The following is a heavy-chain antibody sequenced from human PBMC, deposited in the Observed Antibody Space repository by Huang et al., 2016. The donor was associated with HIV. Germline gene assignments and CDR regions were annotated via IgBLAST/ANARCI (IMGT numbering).Heavy chain of an antibody. V-gene: IGHV4-59*11. J-gene: IGHJ3*02. CDR3: ARVTDAFDI. CDR1: GGSMSGHY. CDR2: IHYIGST. Sequence: QVQLQESGPGLLRPSETLSLTCSVSGGSMSGHYWSWIRQPPGKGLEWIGSIHYIGSTNSNPSFQSRVTISIDPSKKQFSLKLSSVTTADTAVFYCARVTDAFDIWGQGTMVTVSS.